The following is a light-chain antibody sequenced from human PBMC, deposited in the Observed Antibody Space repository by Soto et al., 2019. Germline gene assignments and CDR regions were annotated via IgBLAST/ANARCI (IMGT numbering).Light chain of an antibody. V-gene: IGKV1-5*01. CDR2: DAS. CDR1: QSISSW. Sequence: DIQRTQSPSTLSASVGDRVTITCRASQSISSWLAWYQQKPGKAPRLLIYDASSLESWVPSRFSGSGAGTEFTLTISSLQPDDFATYYCQQYNSYSTFGQGTKVDIK. J-gene: IGKJ1*01. CDR3: QQYNSYST.